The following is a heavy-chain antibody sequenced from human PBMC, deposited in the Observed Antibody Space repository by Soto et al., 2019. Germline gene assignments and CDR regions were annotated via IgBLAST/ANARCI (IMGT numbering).Heavy chain of an antibody. CDR3: ARDLSLFGDYYGMDV. Sequence: QVQLQESGPGLVKPSETLSLTCTVSGGSVSSGSYYWSWIRQPPGKGLEWIGYIYYSGNTNYNPSLKSRVTIAVDTSKNQFSLKLNSVTAADAAVYYCARDLSLFGDYYGMDVWGQGTTVTVSS. CDR2: IYYSGNT. CDR1: GGSVSSGSYY. D-gene: IGHD3-3*01. J-gene: IGHJ6*02. V-gene: IGHV4-61*01.